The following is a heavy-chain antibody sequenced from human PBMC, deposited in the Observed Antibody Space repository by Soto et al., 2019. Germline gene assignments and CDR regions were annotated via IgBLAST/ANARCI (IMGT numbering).Heavy chain of an antibody. CDR2: ISSSSSTI. J-gene: IGHJ4*02. CDR1: GFTFSSYE. D-gene: IGHD3-3*02. CDR3: ARSPFLECN. V-gene: IGHV3-48*03. Sequence: GGSLRLSCAASGFTFSSYEMNWVRQAPGKGLEWVSYISSSSSTIYYADSVKGRFAISRDNAKNSLFLQMNSLRVDDTAVYYCARSPFLECNWAQGTLVTVSS.